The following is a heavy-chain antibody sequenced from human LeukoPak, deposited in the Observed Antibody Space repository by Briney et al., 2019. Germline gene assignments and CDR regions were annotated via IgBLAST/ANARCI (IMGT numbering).Heavy chain of an antibody. Sequence: SSNWMSWVRQPPGKGLEWIGEINHSGSTNYNPSLKSRVTISVDTSKNQFSLKLSSVTAADTAVYYCARAFSSSSYYYYYYYMDVWGKGTTVTVSS. D-gene: IGHD6-6*01. CDR3: ARAFSSSSYYYYYYYMDV. J-gene: IGHJ6*03. CDR1: SSNW. CDR2: INHSGST. V-gene: IGHV4-4*02.